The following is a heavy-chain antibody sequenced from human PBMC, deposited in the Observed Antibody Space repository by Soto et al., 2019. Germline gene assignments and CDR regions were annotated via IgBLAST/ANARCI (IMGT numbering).Heavy chain of an antibody. CDR1: GYTFTSYA. CDR3: ARDGDTMVRGGFNYYGMDV. V-gene: IGHV1-3*01. Sequence: QVQLVQSGAEVKKPGASVKVSCKASGYTFTSYAMHWVRQAPGQRLEWMGWINAGNGNTKYSQKFQGRVTITRDTSASTAYMELSSLRSEDTAVYYCARDGDTMVRGGFNYYGMDVWGQGTTVTVSS. D-gene: IGHD3-10*01. CDR2: INAGNGNT. J-gene: IGHJ6*02.